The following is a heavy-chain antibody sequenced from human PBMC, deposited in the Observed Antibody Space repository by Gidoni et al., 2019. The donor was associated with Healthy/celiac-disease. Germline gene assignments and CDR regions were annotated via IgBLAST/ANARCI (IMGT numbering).Heavy chain of an antibody. J-gene: IGHJ4*02. CDR3: AKDKGGYDSGKGYFDD. D-gene: IGHD5-12*01. CDR1: VSTFDDDA. Sequence: EVHLVEVGGGLVQPRSSMRRLCAASVSTFDDDAMRWVRQAPGKGLEWVSGISWNSGSIGYADSVKGRFTISRDNAKNSLYLQMNSLRAEDTALYYCAKDKGGYDSGKGYFDDWGQGTLVTVSS. V-gene: IGHV3-9*01. CDR2: ISWNSGSI.